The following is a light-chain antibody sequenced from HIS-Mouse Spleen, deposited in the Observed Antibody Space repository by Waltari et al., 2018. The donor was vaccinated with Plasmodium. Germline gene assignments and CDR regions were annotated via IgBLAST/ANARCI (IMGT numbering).Light chain of an antibody. Sequence: SYELTQPPSVSVSPGQTARITCSGDALPKKYAYWYQQKSGQAPVLVIYEDSKRTSGVPERFSGSSSGTMATLTISGAQVEDKADYYCYSTDSSGNHRVFGGGTKLTVL. J-gene: IGLJ3*02. CDR3: YSTDSSGNHRV. CDR1: ALPKKY. CDR2: EDS. V-gene: IGLV3-10*01.